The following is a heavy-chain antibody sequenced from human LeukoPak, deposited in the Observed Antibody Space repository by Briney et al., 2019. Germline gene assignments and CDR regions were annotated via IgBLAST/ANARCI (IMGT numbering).Heavy chain of an antibody. CDR2: INPNSGVT. CDR3: ARDASNWSAFDS. J-gene: IGHJ5*01. CDR1: GYTFSGYS. D-gene: IGHD1-20*01. V-gene: IGHV1-2*06. Sequence: ASVKVSCKASGYTFSGYSMHWLRQAPGQGLEWMGRINPNSGVTYYAQKFQGRVTMTSDTSITTAYMELSSLTSDDTATYYCARDASNWSAFDSWGQGTLVIVSS.